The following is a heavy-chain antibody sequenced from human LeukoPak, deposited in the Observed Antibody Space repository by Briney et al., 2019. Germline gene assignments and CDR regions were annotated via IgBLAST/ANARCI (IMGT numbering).Heavy chain of an antibody. CDR2: LFYSGTM. V-gene: IGHV4-39*07. CDR3: ARENIVSTRDFDF. J-gene: IGHJ4*02. CDR1: GGSIYTDDYY. D-gene: IGHD5/OR15-5a*01. Sequence: SETLSLTCTVSGGSIYTDDYYWAWIRQPPGKALEWVGSLFYSGTMYYNPSLKSRITMLVDTSKSQFSLDLNSVTAADTAVYYCARENIVSTRDFDFWGQGALVTLSS.